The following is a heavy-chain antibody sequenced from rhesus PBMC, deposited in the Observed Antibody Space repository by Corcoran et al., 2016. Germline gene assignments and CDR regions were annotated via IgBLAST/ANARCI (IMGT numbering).Heavy chain of an antibody. V-gene: IGHV3-110*02. Sequence: EVQLVESGGGLVQPGGSLRLSCAASGFTFSDHYMDWVRQAPGKGLEWVSSISSVGGSTTLNPDSVKCRVTIARDKAKNTVYLQMNSLRAEDTAVYYCARQFPTVGFDYWGQGVLVTVSS. CDR3: ARQFPTVGFDY. CDR1: GFTFSDHY. CDR2: ISSVGGSTT. J-gene: IGHJ4*01. D-gene: IGHD2-33*01.